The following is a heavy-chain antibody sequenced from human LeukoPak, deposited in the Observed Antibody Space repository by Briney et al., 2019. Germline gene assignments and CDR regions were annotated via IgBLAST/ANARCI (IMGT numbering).Heavy chain of an antibody. CDR2: ISSSGSTI. J-gene: IGHJ4*02. CDR1: GLTFSTYE. V-gene: IGHV3-48*03. CDR3: ATQGRSMVRGV. Sequence: GGSLRLSCAAAGLTFSTYEMNWVRQAPGKGLEWISYISSSGSTIHYADSVKGRFTISRDNAKNSLYLQMNSLRAEDTAVYYCATQGRSMVRGVWGQGTLVTVSS. D-gene: IGHD3-10*01.